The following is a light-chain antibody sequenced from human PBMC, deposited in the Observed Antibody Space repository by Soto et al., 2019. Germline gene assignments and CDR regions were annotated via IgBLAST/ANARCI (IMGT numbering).Light chain of an antibody. CDR2: GAS. Sequence: PATLSVSPGERATLCWRASQSVSSNLAWYQQKPGKAPRLLIYGASSRATGIPDRFSGSGSGTDFNLTISSLQPEDFAVYYCQHYGSSPQTFRQGTKVDI. CDR3: QHYGSSPQT. V-gene: IGKV3-20*01. J-gene: IGKJ1*01. CDR1: QSVSSN.